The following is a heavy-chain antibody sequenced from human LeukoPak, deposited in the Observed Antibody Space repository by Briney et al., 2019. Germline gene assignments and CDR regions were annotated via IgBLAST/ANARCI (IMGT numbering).Heavy chain of an antibody. Sequence: SETLSLTCAVYGGSFSGYYWSWIRQPPGKGLEWIGEINHSGSTNYNPSLKSRVTISVDTSKNQFSLKLSSVTAADTAVYYCARGGGNSGFDYWGQGTLVPVSS. V-gene: IGHV4-34*01. CDR2: INHSGST. CDR3: ARGGGNSGFDY. D-gene: IGHD4-23*01. CDR1: GGSFSGYY. J-gene: IGHJ4*02.